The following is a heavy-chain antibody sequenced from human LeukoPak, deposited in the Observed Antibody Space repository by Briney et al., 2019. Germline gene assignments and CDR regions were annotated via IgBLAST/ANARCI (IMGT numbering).Heavy chain of an antibody. Sequence: PGGSLRLSCAASGFTFSSYGMHWVRQAPGKGLEWVAFIRYDGSNKYYADSVKGRFTISRDNSKNTLYLQMNSLRAEDTAVYYCARSYFGVVSPCYFDYWGQGTLVTVSS. CDR2: IRYDGSNK. D-gene: IGHD3-3*01. J-gene: IGHJ4*02. CDR3: ARSYFGVVSPCYFDY. V-gene: IGHV3-30*02. CDR1: GFTFSSYG.